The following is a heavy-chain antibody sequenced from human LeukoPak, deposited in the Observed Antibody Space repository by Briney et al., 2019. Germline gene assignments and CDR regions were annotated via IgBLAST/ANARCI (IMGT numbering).Heavy chain of an antibody. D-gene: IGHD5-18*01. CDR2: IYHSGST. CDR3: ARVRKYSYGYFDY. J-gene: IGHJ4*02. CDR1: GYSISSGYY. V-gene: IGHV4-38-2*02. Sequence: SETLSLTCTVSGYSISSGYYWGWIRQPPGKGLEWIGSIYHSGSTYYNPSLKSRVTISVDTSKNQFSLKLSSVTAADTAVYYCARVRKYSYGYFDYWGQGTLVTVSS.